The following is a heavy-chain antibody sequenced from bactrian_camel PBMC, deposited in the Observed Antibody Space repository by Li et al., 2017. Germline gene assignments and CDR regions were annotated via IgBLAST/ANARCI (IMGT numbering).Heavy chain of an antibody. CDR2: MRTDGIA. D-gene: IGHD6*01. V-gene: IGHV3S53*01. Sequence: HVQLVESGGGSVQAGGSLRLSCAASGSTYSTYSMAWFRQAPGKEREGVAAMRTDGIATYAVSARGRTTTSRDNAKNTVYLELSSLKSDDTGMYYCTKEYGGTGKGQGTQVTVS. J-gene: IGHJ4*01. CDR1: GSTYSTYS.